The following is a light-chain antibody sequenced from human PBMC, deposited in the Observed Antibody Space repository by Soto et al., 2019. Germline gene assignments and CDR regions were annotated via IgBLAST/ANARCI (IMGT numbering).Light chain of an antibody. Sequence: QSVLTQPASVSGSPGQSITISCTGTSSEVGSYNLVSWYQQHPGKAPKLMIYEVSKRPSGVSNRFSGSKSGNTASLTISGLQAEDEADYYCCSYAGSHVVFGGGTKLTVL. V-gene: IGLV2-23*02. CDR1: SSEVGSYNL. CDR3: CSYAGSHVV. J-gene: IGLJ2*01. CDR2: EVS.